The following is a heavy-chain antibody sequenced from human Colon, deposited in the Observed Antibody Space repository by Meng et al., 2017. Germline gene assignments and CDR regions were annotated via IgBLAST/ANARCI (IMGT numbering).Heavy chain of an antibody. CDR2: LIPMFGTI. D-gene: IGHD2-15*01. Sequence: SVKVSCKASGDTSINYAISWVRQAPGQGLEWVGGLIPMFGTINYAQKLQGRVTVTTDQSTTTAYMQLSSLRSEDTALYYCSVGYCTAGSCYSSRAHHFGLDVWGQGTTVTVSS. V-gene: IGHV1-69*05. J-gene: IGHJ6*02. CDR3: SVGYCTAGSCYSSRAHHFGLDV. CDR1: GDTSINYA.